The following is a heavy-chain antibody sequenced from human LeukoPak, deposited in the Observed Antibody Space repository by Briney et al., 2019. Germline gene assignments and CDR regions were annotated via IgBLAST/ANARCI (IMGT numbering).Heavy chain of an antibody. D-gene: IGHD6-13*01. Sequence: GESLKISCKGSGYSFTSYWIGWVRQMPGKGLEWMGIIYPGDSDTRYSPSFQGQVTISADKSISTAYLQWSSLKASDTAMYYCARRAQWGKQQLVRRENYYYYYMDVWGKGTTVTVSS. V-gene: IGHV5-51*01. J-gene: IGHJ6*03. CDR2: IYPGDSDT. CDR1: GYSFTSYW. CDR3: ARRAQWGKQQLVRRENYYYYYMDV.